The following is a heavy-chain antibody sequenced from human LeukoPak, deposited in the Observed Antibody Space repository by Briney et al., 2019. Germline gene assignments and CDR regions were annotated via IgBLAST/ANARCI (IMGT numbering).Heavy chain of an antibody. Sequence: SETLSLTCAVSGGSISSGGYSWSWIRQPPGKGLEWIGYIYHSGSTYYNPSLKSRVTISVDTSKNQFSLKLSSVTAADTAVYYCARDPHLGGMDVWGQGTTVTVSS. CDR1: GGSISSGGYS. V-gene: IGHV4-30-2*05. J-gene: IGHJ6*02. CDR3: ARDPHLGGMDV. CDR2: IYHSGST.